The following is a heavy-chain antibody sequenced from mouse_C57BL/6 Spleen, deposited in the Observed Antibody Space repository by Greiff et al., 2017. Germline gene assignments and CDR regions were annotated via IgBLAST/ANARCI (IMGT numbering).Heavy chain of an antibody. V-gene: IGHV5-4*01. J-gene: IGHJ1*03. CDR1: GFTFSSYA. CDR3: ARDLVGQWYFDV. D-gene: IGHD3-3*01. Sequence: EVMLVESGGGLVKPGGSLKLSCAASGFTFSSYAMSWVRQTPEKRLEWVATISDGGSYTYYPDNVKGRFTISRDNAKNNLYLQMSHLKSEDTAMYYCARDLVGQWYFDVWGTGTTVTVSS. CDR2: ISDGGSYT.